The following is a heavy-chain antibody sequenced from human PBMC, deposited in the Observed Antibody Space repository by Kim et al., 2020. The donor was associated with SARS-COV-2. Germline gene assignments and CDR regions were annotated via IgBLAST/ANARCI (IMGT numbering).Heavy chain of an antibody. CDR2: DGGTT. Sequence: DGGTTDYAAPVKGRFTISRDDSKNTLYLQMNSLKTEDTAVYYCGRALRGYWGQGTLVTVSS. J-gene: IGHJ4*02. V-gene: IGHV3-15*01. CDR3: GRALRGY. D-gene: IGHD1-26*01.